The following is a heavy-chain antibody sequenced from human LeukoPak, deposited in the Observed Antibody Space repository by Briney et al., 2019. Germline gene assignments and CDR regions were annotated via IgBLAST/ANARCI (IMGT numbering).Heavy chain of an antibody. CDR2: IIPVFGTP. CDR3: ARGIGIPGRHQRFDP. CDR1: GGTFSSYA. Sequence: SVRVSCKASGGTFSSYAISWVRQAPGQGLEWMGGIIPVFGTPNYAQKFQGRVTITADESTSTTYMELSSLRSEDTAVYYCARGIGIPGRHQRFDPWGQGTLVTVSS. D-gene: IGHD2/OR15-2a*01. V-gene: IGHV1-69*01. J-gene: IGHJ5*02.